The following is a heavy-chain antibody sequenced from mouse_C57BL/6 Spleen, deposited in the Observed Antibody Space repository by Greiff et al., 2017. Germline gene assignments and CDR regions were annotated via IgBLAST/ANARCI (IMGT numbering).Heavy chain of an antibody. Sequence: DVMLVESGGGLVKPGGSLKLSCAASGFTFSDYGMHWVRQAPEKGLEWVAYISSGSSTIYYADTVKGRFTISRDNAKNTLFLQMTSLRSEDTAMYYCARVVAREAMDYWGQGTSVTVSS. CDR1: GFTFSDYG. J-gene: IGHJ4*01. CDR2: ISSGSSTI. V-gene: IGHV5-17*01. D-gene: IGHD1-1*01. CDR3: ARVVAREAMDY.